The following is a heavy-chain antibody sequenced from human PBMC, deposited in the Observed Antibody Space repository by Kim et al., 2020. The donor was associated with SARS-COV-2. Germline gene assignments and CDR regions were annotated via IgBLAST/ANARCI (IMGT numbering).Heavy chain of an antibody. V-gene: IGHV4-61*02. CDR1: GGSISGGRYY. CDR3: GRDTYYYESST. CDR2: IYTSGST. J-gene: IGHJ4*02. D-gene: IGHD3-22*01. Sequence: SETLSLTCTVSGGSISGGRYYWSWIRQPAGKGLEWVGRIYTSGSTNYNPSLNSRVTISEDTSKNQFSLTLSSVTAADTAVYYCGRDTYYYESSTWGQGTLVTVSS.